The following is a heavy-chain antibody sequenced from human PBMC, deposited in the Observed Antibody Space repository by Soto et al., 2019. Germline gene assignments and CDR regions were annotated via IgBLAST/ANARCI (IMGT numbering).Heavy chain of an antibody. CDR1: GFTFSSYS. CDR2: ISRSSSTI. D-gene: IGHD4-4*01. J-gene: IGHJ4*02. CDR3: SRDIHGYSHIYYFDY. Sequence: EVQLVESGGGLVQPGGSLRLSCAASGFTFSSYSMNWVRQAPGKGLEWVSYISRSSSTIYYADSVKGRFTISRDNAKNALYLQMNRLRAENTDVYSCSRDIHGYSHIYYFDYWGQGTLVTVSS. V-gene: IGHV3-48*01.